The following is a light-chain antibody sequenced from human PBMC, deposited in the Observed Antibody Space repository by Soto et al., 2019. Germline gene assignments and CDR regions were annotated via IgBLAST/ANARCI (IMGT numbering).Light chain of an antibody. CDR1: QSLVYSDGNTY. Sequence: DVVMTQSPLSLPVTLGQPASISCRSSQSLVYSDGNTYLNWFQQRPGQSPRRLIYKVSNRDSGVPERFSGSGSGTDFTLKISRVEAEDVGVYYCMQGTHWPLTFGQGTKVDIK. V-gene: IGKV2-30*01. CDR3: MQGTHWPLT. CDR2: KVS. J-gene: IGKJ1*01.